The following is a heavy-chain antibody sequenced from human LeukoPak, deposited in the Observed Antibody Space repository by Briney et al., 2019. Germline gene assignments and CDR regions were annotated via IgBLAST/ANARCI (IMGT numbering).Heavy chain of an antibody. V-gene: IGHV3-23*01. D-gene: IGHD3-16*01. CDR3: GGPYGYFDN. Sequence: GGSLRLSCAASGFTFSTYEMNWVRQAPGKGLDWVSYISSGAATVYYADSVKGRFTISRDNPKNTLFLQMNSLRAEDTAVYYCGGPYGYFDNWGQGTLVTVSS. CDR1: GFTFSTYE. J-gene: IGHJ4*02. CDR2: ISSGAATV.